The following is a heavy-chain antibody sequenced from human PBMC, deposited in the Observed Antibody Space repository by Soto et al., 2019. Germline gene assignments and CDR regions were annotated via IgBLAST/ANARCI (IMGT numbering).Heavy chain of an antibody. CDR3: ARAVRSGSYPYYYGMDV. D-gene: IGHD3-10*01. CDR2: INSDGTST. CDR1: GFTFSNYW. V-gene: IGHV3-74*01. J-gene: IGHJ6*02. Sequence: PGGSLRLSCAASGFTFSNYWIHWVRQAPGKGLVWVSRINSDGTSTSYADSVKGRFTISRDNAKNTLYLQMNSLRVEDTAVYYGARAVRSGSYPYYYGMDVWGQGTTVTVS.